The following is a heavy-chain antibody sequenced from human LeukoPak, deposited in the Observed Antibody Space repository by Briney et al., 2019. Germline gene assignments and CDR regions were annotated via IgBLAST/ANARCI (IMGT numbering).Heavy chain of an antibody. Sequence: SVKVSCKASGGTFSSYAISWVRQAPGQGLEWMGGIIPIFGTVNYAQKFQGRVTITTDESTSTAYMELSSLRSEDTAVYYCAVLLEWIQLDYWGQGTLVTVSS. D-gene: IGHD5-18*01. J-gene: IGHJ4*02. CDR3: AVLLEWIQLDY. CDR2: IIPIFGTV. V-gene: IGHV1-69*05. CDR1: GGTFSSYA.